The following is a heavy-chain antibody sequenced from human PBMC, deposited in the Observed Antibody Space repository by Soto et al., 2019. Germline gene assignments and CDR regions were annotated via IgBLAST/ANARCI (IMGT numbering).Heavy chain of an antibody. CDR1: GGSFGGYY. CDR3: VRGSRRNWFDP. CDR2: INHSGST. J-gene: IGHJ5*02. Sequence: SETLSLTCAVYGGSFGGYYWSWIRQPPGKGLEWIGEINHSGSTNYNPSLKSRVTISVDTSKNQFSLKLSSVTAADTAVYYCVRGSRRNWFDPWGQGTLVTVSS. V-gene: IGHV4-34*01.